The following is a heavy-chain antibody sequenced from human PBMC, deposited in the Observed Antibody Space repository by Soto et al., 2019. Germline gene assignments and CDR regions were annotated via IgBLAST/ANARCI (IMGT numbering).Heavy chain of an antibody. CDR1: GFTFSSSA. CDR2: ISGSGVTT. CDR3: VKDYRVSY. V-gene: IGHV3-23*01. J-gene: IGHJ4*02. Sequence: PGGSLRHSCASSGFTFSSSAMAWVRQAPGKGLEWVSAISGSGVTTNYADSVKGRFTISRDNSKNTQFLQMNSLRVEDTAVYYCVKDYRVSYWGQGTLVTVSS. D-gene: IGHD2-8*01.